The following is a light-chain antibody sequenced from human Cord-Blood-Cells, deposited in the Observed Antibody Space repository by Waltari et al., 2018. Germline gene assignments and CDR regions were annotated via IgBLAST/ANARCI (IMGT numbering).Light chain of an antibody. CDR3: QQYYSTPWT. CDR1: QSVLYSSNNKNY. CDR2: WAS. Sequence: DIVMTQSPDSLAVSLGARATINCKSSQSVLYSSNNKNYLAWYQQKPGQPPKLLIYWASNRESGVPDRLSGSGSGTDFTLTIRSLQAEDVAVYYSQQYYSTPWTFGQGTKVEIK. V-gene: IGKV4-1*01. J-gene: IGKJ1*01.